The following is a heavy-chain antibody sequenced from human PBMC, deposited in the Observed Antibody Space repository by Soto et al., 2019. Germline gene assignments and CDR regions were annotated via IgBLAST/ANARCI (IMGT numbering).Heavy chain of an antibody. J-gene: IGHJ6*02. V-gene: IGHV4-30-4*01. D-gene: IGHD3-10*01. CDR2: IYYSGST. CDR1: GGSISSGDYY. CDR3: ARDSRGSGSYYYYYYGMDV. Sequence: TLSLTCTLSGGSISSGDYYWSWIRQPPGKGLEWIGYIYYSGSTYYNPSLKSRVTISVDTSKNQFSLKLSSVTAADTAVYYCARDSRGSGSYYYYYYGMDVWGQGTTVTVSS.